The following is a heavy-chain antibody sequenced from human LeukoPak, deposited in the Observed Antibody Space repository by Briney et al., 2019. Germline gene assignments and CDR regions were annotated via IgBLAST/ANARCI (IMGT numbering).Heavy chain of an antibody. CDR1: GGTFSSYA. D-gene: IGHD4/OR15-4a*01. CDR2: IIPIFGTA. V-gene: IGHV1-69*13. CDR3: ARDPFAPRANKGKAYYFDY. J-gene: IGHJ4*02. Sequence: SVKVSCKASGGTFSSYAISWVRQAPGQGLEWMGGIIPIFGTANYAQKFQGRVTITADESTSTAYMELSSLRSEDTAVYYCARDPFAPRANKGKAYYFDYWGQGTLVTVSS.